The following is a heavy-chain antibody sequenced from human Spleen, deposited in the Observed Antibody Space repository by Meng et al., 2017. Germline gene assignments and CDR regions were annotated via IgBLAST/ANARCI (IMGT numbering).Heavy chain of an antibody. Sequence: GESLKISCVASGLTFDDYGMSWVRQAPGKGLEWVSGINWNGGRTGYTDSVKGRFTISRDNAKNSLYLQMNSLRAEDTALYYCARDRASGYCSGGSCYSDSWGQGTLVTVSS. CDR1: GLTFDDYG. CDR2: INWNGGRT. D-gene: IGHD2-15*01. CDR3: ARDRASGYCSGGSCYSDS. J-gene: IGHJ4*02. V-gene: IGHV3-20*04.